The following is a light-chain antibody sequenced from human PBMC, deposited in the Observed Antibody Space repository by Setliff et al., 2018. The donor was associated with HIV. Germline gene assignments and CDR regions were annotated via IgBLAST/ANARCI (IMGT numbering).Light chain of an antibody. CDR2: AVS. J-gene: IGLJ2*01. V-gene: IGLV2-14*03. CDR1: SSDVGGYDY. Sequence: QSVLTQPAPVSGSPGQSITISRTGASSDVGGYDYVSWYQQHPGKAPKLIIYAVSNRPSGVSNRFSGSKSGNTASLTISGLQAEDEADYYCTSSTGSVILFGGGTKVTVL. CDR3: TSSTGSVIL.